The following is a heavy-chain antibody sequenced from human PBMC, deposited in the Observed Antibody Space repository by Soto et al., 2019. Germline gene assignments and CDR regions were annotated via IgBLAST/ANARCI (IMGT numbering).Heavy chain of an antibody. J-gene: IGHJ4*02. Sequence: SETLSLTCTVSGGSVSSGSYYWSWIRQPPGKGLEWIGYIYYSGSTNYNPSLKSRVTTSVDTSKNQFSLKLSSVTAADTAVYYCAREGYSSSSYWGQGTLVTVSS. V-gene: IGHV4-61*01. D-gene: IGHD6-13*01. CDR2: IYYSGST. CDR3: AREGYSSSSY. CDR1: GGSVSSGSYY.